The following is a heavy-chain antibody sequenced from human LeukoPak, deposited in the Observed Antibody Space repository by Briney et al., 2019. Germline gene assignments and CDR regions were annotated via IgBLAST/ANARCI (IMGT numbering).Heavy chain of an antibody. D-gene: IGHD3-10*01. J-gene: IGHJ3*02. CDR1: GGSFSGYY. CDR2: IYYSGST. CDR3: ARDTRGGFGNDAFDI. Sequence: SETLSLTCAVYGGSFSGYYWSWIRQPPGKGLEWIGYIYYSGSTNYNPSLKSRVTISVDTSKNQFSLKLSSVTAADTAVYYCARDTRGGFGNDAFDIWGQGTMVTVSS. V-gene: IGHV4-59*01.